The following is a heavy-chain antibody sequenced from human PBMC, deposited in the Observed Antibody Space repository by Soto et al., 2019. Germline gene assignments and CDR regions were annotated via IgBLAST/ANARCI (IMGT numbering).Heavy chain of an antibody. Sequence: PGGSLRLSCVGSGFTFSSNWMTWVRQAPGKGLEWVGNIRQDGSEKNYVDSVKGRFTISRDNAKNSLYLQMNSLRAEDTAVYYCARDLTSTIFGVVINSPYSGMDVWGQGTTVTVSS. V-gene: IGHV3-7*01. D-gene: IGHD3-3*01. J-gene: IGHJ6*02. CDR1: GFTFSSNW. CDR2: IRQDGSEK. CDR3: ARDLTSTIFGVVINSPYSGMDV.